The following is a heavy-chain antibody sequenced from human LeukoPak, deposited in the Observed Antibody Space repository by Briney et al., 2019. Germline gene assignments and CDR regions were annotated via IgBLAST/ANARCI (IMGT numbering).Heavy chain of an antibody. V-gene: IGHV4-4*07. CDR1: GGSISSYY. CDR2: IYTSGST. D-gene: IGHD3-9*01. J-gene: IGHJ4*02. CDR3: ARERYDILTGYYTFDY. Sequence: TSETLSLTCTVSGGSISSYYWSWIRQPAGKGLEWIGRIYTSGSTNYTPSLKSRVTMSVDTSKSQFSLKLSSVTAADTAVYYCARERYDILTGYYTFDYWGQGTLVTVSS.